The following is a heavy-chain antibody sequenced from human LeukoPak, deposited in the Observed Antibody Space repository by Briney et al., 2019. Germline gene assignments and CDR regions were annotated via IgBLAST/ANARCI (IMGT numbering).Heavy chain of an antibody. D-gene: IGHD3-9*01. Sequence: SETLSLTCTVSGVSISSYYWSWIRQPPGKGLEWIGYIYYSGSTNYNPSLKSRVTISVDTSKNQFSLKLSSVTAADTAVYYCARVLTGTLWFDPWGQGTLVTVSS. J-gene: IGHJ5*02. CDR2: IYYSGST. CDR1: GVSISSYY. CDR3: ARVLTGTLWFDP. V-gene: IGHV4-59*01.